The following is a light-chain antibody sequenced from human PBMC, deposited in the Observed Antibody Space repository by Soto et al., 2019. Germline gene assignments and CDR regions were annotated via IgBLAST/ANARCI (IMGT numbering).Light chain of an antibody. CDR1: QSVSSK. CDR2: GAS. Sequence: ERVMTQSQATLSVSPGERATLSCRASQSVSSKLAWYQQKPGQAPRLLIHGASTRATGFPARFSGSGSGTDFTLTISSLQSEDFAVYYCQQYNNWPWTFGQGTKVDIK. CDR3: QQYNNWPWT. V-gene: IGKV3-15*01. J-gene: IGKJ1*01.